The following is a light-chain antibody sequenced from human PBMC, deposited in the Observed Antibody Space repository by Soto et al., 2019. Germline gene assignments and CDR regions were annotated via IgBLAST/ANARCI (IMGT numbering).Light chain of an antibody. V-gene: IGKV1-39*01. Sequence: DIRMTQSPSSLSASVGDRVTITCRASQSIGRYLNWYQQKLGKGPKLLIYGSSTLHSGVPSRFSGSGSGTDFTLTISSLQPEDFAATYYCQQSYSSLTFGGGTKVEMK. J-gene: IGKJ4*01. CDR1: QSIGRY. CDR3: QQSYSSLT. CDR2: GSS.